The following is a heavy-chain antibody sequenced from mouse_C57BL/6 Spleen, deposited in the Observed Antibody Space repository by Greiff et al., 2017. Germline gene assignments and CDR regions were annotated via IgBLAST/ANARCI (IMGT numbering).Heavy chain of an antibody. V-gene: IGHV1-82*01. CDR1: GYAFSSSW. D-gene: IGHD1-1*01. CDR2: IYPGDGDT. J-gene: IGHJ4*01. CDR3: ARSALLITTVVAPGAMDY. Sequence: VKLMESGPELVKPGASVKISCKASGYAFSSSWMNWVKQRPGKGLEWIGRIYPGDGDTNYNGKFKGKATLTADKSSSTAYMQLSSLTSEDSAVYFCARSALLITTVVAPGAMDYWGQGTSVTVSS.